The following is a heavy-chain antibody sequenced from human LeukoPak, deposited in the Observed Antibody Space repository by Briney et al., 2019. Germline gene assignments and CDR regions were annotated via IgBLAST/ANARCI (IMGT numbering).Heavy chain of an antibody. CDR2: IYYSGST. J-gene: IGHJ5*02. Sequence: PSETLSLTCTVSGGSISSSSYYWGWIRQPPGKGLEWIGSIYYSGSTYYNPSLKSRVTISVDTSKNQFSLKLSSVTAADTAVYYCARGRGGSYNWFDPWGQGTLVTVSS. V-gene: IGHV4-39*07. CDR1: GGSISSSSYY. D-gene: IGHD1-26*01. CDR3: ARGRGGSYNWFDP.